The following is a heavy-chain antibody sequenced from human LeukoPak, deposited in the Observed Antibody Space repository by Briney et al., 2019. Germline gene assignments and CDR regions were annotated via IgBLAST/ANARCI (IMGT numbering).Heavy chain of an antibody. CDR3: ARDPSGSWQWFDY. Sequence: GASVKVSCKASGYTFTSYYVHWVRQAPGQGLEWMGVINPNGGVTSYAQRFQGRVTMTRDTSTRTVYMEVSSLRSEDTAVYYCARDPSGSWQWFDYWGQGTLVTVSS. D-gene: IGHD1-26*01. J-gene: IGHJ4*02. V-gene: IGHV1-46*01. CDR2: INPNGGVT. CDR1: GYTFTSYY.